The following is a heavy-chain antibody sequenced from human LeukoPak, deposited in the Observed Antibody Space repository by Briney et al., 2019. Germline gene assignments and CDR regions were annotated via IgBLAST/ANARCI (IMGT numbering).Heavy chain of an antibody. D-gene: IGHD3-16*02. CDR1: GYTFTSYG. V-gene: IGHV1-18*01. Sequence: EASVKVSCKASGYTFTSYGISWVRQAPGQGLEWMGWISAYNGNTNYAQYLQGRVTMTTDTSTSTAYMELRSLRSDDTAVYYCARDLTSSYDYVWGSYRLWYFDLWGRGTLVTVSS. CDR3: ARDLTSSYDYVWGSYRLWYFDL. CDR2: ISAYNGNT. J-gene: IGHJ2*01.